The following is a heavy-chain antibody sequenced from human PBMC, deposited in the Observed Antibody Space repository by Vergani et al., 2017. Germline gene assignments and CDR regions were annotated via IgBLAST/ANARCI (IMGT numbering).Heavy chain of an antibody. D-gene: IGHD2-21*01. CDR2: IHNRGKT. Sequence: QVQLRESGPGLVKSSETLSLTCSVSGYSIGSGFYWAWIRQSPGEGLQWLTSIHNRGKTYHNPSLKSRVSVSLDTSKNRFSLNLTSVTATDTAVYYCARSQGDYWYFDLGGPGSLVTVSS. J-gene: IGHJ2*01. V-gene: IGHV4-38-2*01. CDR3: ARSQGDYWYFDL. CDR1: GYSIGSGFY.